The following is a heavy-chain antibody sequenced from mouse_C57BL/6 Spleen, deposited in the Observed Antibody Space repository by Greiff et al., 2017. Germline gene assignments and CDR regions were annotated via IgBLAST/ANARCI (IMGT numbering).Heavy chain of an antibody. J-gene: IGHJ2*01. CDR2: IDPSDSYT. CDR1: GYTFTSYW. Sequence: QVQLQQPGAELVKPGASVKLSCKASGYTFTSYWMQWVKQRPGQGLEWIGEIDPSDSYTNYNQKFKGKATLTVDPSSSTAYMQLSSLTSEDSAVYYCARGYYGDYWGQGTTLTVSS. V-gene: IGHV1-50*01. CDR3: ARGYYGDY.